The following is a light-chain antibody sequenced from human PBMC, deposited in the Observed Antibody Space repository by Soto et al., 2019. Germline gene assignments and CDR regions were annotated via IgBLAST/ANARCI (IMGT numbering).Light chain of an antibody. J-gene: IGKJ1*01. CDR1: QSLNTW. CDR3: QQYNIYWT. Sequence: DIQITQSPSTLSASVGDRVTITCRASQSLNTWLAWYQQKPGKAPKLLIYKASSLESGVPSRFSGSGSGTEFTLTISSLQPDDFATYYCQQYNIYWTLGQGTKVDIK. CDR2: KAS. V-gene: IGKV1-5*03.